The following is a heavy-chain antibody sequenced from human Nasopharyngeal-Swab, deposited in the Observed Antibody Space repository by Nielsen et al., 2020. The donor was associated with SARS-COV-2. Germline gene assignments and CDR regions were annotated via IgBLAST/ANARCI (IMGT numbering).Heavy chain of an antibody. CDR3: ARGGDPREVVAATDCFDP. Sequence: VRQMPGKGLEWMGIINPGGGSARYSQNFRGRVTMTRDTSTNTVYMELYSLTSEDTAVYYCARGGDPREVVAATDCFDPWGQGTLVTVSS. V-gene: IGHV1-46*01. CDR2: INPGGGSA. D-gene: IGHD2-15*01. J-gene: IGHJ5*02.